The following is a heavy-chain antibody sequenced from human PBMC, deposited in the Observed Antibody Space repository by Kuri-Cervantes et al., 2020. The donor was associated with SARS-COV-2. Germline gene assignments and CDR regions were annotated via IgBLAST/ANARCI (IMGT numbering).Heavy chain of an antibody. Sequence: SETLSLTCTASGGSISSTSYYWGWFRQPPGKGLEWIGSIYYSGSTYYNPSLKSRVTISVDTSKNQFSLKLSSVTAADTAVYYCARHVVSGWSGYFDYWGQGTLVTVSS. CDR2: IYYSGST. CDR3: ARHVVSGWSGYFDY. V-gene: IGHV4-39*01. CDR1: GGSISSTSYY. J-gene: IGHJ4*02. D-gene: IGHD3-3*01.